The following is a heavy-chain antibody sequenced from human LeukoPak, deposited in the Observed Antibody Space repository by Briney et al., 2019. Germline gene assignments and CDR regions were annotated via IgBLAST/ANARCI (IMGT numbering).Heavy chain of an antibody. J-gene: IGHJ1*01. D-gene: IGHD2-15*01. Sequence: GGSLRLSCAASGFTVSSNYMSWVRQAPGKGLEWVSVIYSGGSTYYADSVKGRFTISRDNAKNSLYLQMNSLRAEDTAVYYCARAGRSGYFQHWGQGTLVTVSS. V-gene: IGHV3-66*01. CDR1: GFTVSSNY. CDR3: ARAGRSGYFQH. CDR2: IYSGGST.